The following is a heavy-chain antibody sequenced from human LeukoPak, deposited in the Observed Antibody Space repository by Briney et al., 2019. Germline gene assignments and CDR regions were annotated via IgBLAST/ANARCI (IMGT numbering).Heavy chain of an antibody. Sequence: VASVKVSCKASGYTFTGYYIHWVRQAPGQGLEWMGWIKPNSGGTNYAQKFQGRVTMTRDTSISTAYMELSRLRSDDTAVYYCARGYYDSSDYEYFQHWGQGTLVTVSS. CDR2: IKPNSGGT. CDR1: GYTFTGYY. CDR3: ARGYYDSSDYEYFQH. V-gene: IGHV1-2*02. J-gene: IGHJ1*01. D-gene: IGHD3-22*01.